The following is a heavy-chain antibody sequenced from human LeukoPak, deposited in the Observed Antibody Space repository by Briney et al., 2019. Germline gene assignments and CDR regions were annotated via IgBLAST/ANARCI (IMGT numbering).Heavy chain of an antibody. J-gene: IGHJ4*02. V-gene: IGHV3-15*01. CDR2: IKSKTADGTT. D-gene: IGHD3-22*01. CDR3: TTGLNYYDGSSFIITRYY. CDR1: GFTFSYAW. Sequence: PGGSLRLSCAASGFTFSYAWMSWVRQAPGKGLEWVGRIKSKTADGTTDYAAPVKGRFTISRDDSKNTLYLQMNSLQTEYTAVYYCTTGLNYYDGSSFIITRYYWGQGTLVTVSS.